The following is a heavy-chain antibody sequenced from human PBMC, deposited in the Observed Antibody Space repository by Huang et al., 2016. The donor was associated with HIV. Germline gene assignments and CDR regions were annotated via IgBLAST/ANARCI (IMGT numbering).Heavy chain of an antibody. CDR1: GGSIDNRNSY. CDR3: ARRWYYDFWSGSSYYFGS. D-gene: IGHD3-3*01. Sequence: QLQLQESGPGQVKPSETLSLTCTVSGGSIDNRNSYWGWIRQPPGKGLEWIGNRYYSGTTDYNPSLKSRVTISVDTSNNQFSLRLDSVTAADTAVYYWARRWYYDFWSGSSYYFGSWGQGTLVTVSS. J-gene: IGHJ4*02. V-gene: IGHV4-39*01. CDR2: RYYSGTT.